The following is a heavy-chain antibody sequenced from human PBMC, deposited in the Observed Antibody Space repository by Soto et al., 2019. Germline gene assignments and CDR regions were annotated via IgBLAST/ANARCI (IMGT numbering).Heavy chain of an antibody. CDR3: ARSTSLLWFGELLSPMDYYYYGMDV. V-gene: IGHV4-34*01. D-gene: IGHD3-10*01. Sequence: SETLSLTCAVYGGSFSGYYWSWIRQPPGKGLEWIGEINHSGSTNYNPSLKSRVTISVDTSKNQFSLKLSSVTAADTAVYYCARSTSLLWFGELLSPMDYYYYGMDVWGQGTTVTVS. J-gene: IGHJ6*02. CDR1: GGSFSGYY. CDR2: INHSGST.